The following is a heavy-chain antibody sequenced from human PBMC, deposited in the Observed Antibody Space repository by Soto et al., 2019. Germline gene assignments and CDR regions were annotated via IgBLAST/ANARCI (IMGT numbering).Heavy chain of an antibody. CDR3: AKERGYNYGYDAMDV. CDR1: GFTFSSYA. CDR2: ISGSGGST. J-gene: IGHJ6*02. V-gene: IGHV3-23*01. D-gene: IGHD5-18*01. Sequence: PGGSLRLSCAASGFTFSSYAMSWVRQAPGKGLEWVSGISGSGGSTYYADSVKGRFTISRDNSKNTLYPQTNSLRAEDTAVYYCAKERGYNYGYDAMDVWGQGTTVTVSS.